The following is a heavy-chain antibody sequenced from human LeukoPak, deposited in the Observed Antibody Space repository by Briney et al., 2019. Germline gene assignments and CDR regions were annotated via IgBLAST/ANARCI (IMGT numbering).Heavy chain of an antibody. CDR2: IHNSGST. CDR1: GGSISSYH. D-gene: IGHD1-1*01. J-gene: IGHJ4*02. CDR3: ASVAELEIDY. V-gene: IGHV4-59*01. Sequence: SETLSLTCTVSGGSISSYHWTWIRQPPGKGLEWIGYIHNSGSTSYNPSLKSRVTISVHTSRNQFSLKLSSVTAADTAVYYCASVAELEIDYWGQGTLVTVSS.